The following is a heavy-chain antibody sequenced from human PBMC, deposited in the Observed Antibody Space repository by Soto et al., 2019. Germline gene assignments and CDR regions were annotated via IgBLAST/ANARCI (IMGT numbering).Heavy chain of an antibody. Sequence: PSETLSLTCTVSGGSISSYYWSWIRQPAGKGLEWIGRIYTSGSTNYNPSLKSRVTMSVDTSKNQFSLKLSSVTAADTAVYYCARGLYSGSYLRLDYWGQGTLVTVSS. V-gene: IGHV4-4*07. CDR1: GGSISSYY. CDR3: ARGLYSGSYLRLDY. D-gene: IGHD1-26*01. CDR2: IYTSGST. J-gene: IGHJ4*02.